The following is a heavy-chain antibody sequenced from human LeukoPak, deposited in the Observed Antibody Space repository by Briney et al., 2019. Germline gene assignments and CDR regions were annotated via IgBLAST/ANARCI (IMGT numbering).Heavy chain of an antibody. D-gene: IGHD5-12*01. Sequence: SETLSLTCTVSGGSISSSSYYWGWIRQPPGKGLEWIGSIYYSGSTYYNPSLKSRVTISVDTSKNQFSLKLSSVTAADTAVYYCASVTRGYSGYDYGIDYWGQGTPVTVSS. V-gene: IGHV4-39*07. CDR3: ASVTRGYSGYDYGIDY. J-gene: IGHJ4*02. CDR2: IYYSGST. CDR1: GGSISSSSYY.